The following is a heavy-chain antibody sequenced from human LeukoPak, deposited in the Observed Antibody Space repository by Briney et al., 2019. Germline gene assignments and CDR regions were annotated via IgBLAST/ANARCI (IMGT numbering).Heavy chain of an antibody. V-gene: IGHV3-20*04. D-gene: IGHD3-10*01. CDR2: INWNGGST. Sequence: GGSLRLSCAASGFTFDDYGMSWVRQAPGKGLEWVSGINWNGGSTGYADSVKGRFTISRDNAKNSLYLQMNSLRAEDTALYYCAGGGWIDGSGSYLAWFDPWGQGTLVTVSS. CDR1: GFTFDDYG. J-gene: IGHJ5*02. CDR3: AGGGWIDGSGSYLAWFDP.